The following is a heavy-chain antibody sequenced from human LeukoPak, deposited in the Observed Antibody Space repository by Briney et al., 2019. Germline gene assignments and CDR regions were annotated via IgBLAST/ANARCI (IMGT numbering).Heavy chain of an antibody. CDR1: GFPFSSHG. Sequence: GRSLRLSCEASGFPFSSHGMHWVRQAPGKGLEWVAFIWYDGSDNYYAESVKGRFTISRDNSKNTLYLQMNSLRAEDTAAYYCARDFAAYGGGIFQHWGQGTLVTVSS. V-gene: IGHV3-33*01. CDR2: IWYDGSDN. J-gene: IGHJ1*01. CDR3: ARDFAAYGGGIFQH. D-gene: IGHD2-21*01.